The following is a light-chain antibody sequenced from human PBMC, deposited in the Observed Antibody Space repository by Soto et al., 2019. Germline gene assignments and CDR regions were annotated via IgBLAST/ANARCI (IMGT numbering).Light chain of an antibody. CDR1: SSDVSDYNY. Sequence: QSVPTQPASGSGSPGQSITVSCIGTSSDVSDYNYVSWYQQHPDKAPKLMIYDVSNLPSGVSNRFSGSKSGNTASLTISGLQAEDEAYYYCSSYASSNTQVFGGGTKLPVL. CDR3: SSYASSNTQV. V-gene: IGLV2-14*01. J-gene: IGLJ2*01. CDR2: DVS.